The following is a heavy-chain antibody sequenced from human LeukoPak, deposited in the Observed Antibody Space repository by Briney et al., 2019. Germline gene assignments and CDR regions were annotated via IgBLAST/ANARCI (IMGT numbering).Heavy chain of an antibody. D-gene: IGHD2/OR15-2a*01. CDR3: AREEYGYYYGMDV. Sequence: PGGSLRLSCAASGFTFSSYAMHWVRQAPGKGLEWVAVISYDGSNKYYADSVKGRFTISRDNSKNTLYLQMNSLRAEDTAVYYCAREEYGYYYGMDVWGQGTTVTVSS. CDR2: ISYDGSNK. CDR1: GFTFSSYA. V-gene: IGHV3-30*04. J-gene: IGHJ6*02.